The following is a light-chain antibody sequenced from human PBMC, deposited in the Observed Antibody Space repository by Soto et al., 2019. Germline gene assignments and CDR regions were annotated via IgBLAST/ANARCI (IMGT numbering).Light chain of an antibody. Sequence: QSVLTQPRSVSGSPGQSVTISCTGASSYVSWYQQHPGKAPKLMIYDVSERPSGVPDRFSGSKSGNTASLTISGLQAEDEADYYCCSYAVTYTTFGGGTKVTVL. CDR1: SSY. J-gene: IGLJ2*01. CDR3: CSYAVTYTT. CDR2: DVS. V-gene: IGLV2-11*01.